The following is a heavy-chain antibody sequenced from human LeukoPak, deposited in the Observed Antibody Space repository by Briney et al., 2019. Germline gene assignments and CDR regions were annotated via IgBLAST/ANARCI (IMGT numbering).Heavy chain of an antibody. D-gene: IGHD6-13*01. Sequence: ASVKVSCKASGYTFTGYYMHWVRQAPGQGLEWMGWMNPNSGNTGYAQKFQGRVTITRNTSISTAYMELSSLRSEDTAVYYCARGGGSSWYYYYYYMDVWGKGTTVTISS. CDR1: GYTFTGYY. J-gene: IGHJ6*03. CDR2: MNPNSGNT. V-gene: IGHV1-8*03. CDR3: ARGGGSSWYYYYYYMDV.